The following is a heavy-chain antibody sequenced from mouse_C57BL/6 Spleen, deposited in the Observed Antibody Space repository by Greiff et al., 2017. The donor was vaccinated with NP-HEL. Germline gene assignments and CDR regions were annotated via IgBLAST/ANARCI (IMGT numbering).Heavy chain of an antibody. D-gene: IGHD4-1*01. J-gene: IGHJ4*01. CDR3: ARHGGLGRGTFYAMDY. Sequence: VKLVESGPGLVAPSQSLSITCTVSGFSLTSYGVHWVRQPPGKGLEWLVVIWSDGSTTYNSALKSRLSISKDNSKSQVFLKMNSLQTDDTAMYYCARHGGLGRGTFYAMDYWGQGTSVTVSS. V-gene: IGHV2-6-1*01. CDR1: GFSLTSYG. CDR2: IWSDGST.